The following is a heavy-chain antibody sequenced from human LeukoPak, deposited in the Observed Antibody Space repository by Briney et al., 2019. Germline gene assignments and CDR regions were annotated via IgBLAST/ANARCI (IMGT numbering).Heavy chain of an antibody. CDR2: VSGSGGST. V-gene: IGHV3-23*01. J-gene: IGHJ4*02. CDR3: AKDIMGSSWYPQLDY. CDR1: GFIVARYG. Sequence: GRSLRLACAAAGFIVARYGMSWVRRAPGKGREWVSAVSGSGGSTYYADSVKGRFNISRENSKSTLYLQMNSLRAEDTAVYYCAKDIMGSSWYPQLDYWGQGTLVPVSS. D-gene: IGHD6-13*01.